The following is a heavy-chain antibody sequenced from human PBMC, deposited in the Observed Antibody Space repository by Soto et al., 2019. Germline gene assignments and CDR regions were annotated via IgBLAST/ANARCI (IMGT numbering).Heavy chain of an antibody. CDR1: GFTFSSYW. CDR2: IKQDGSEK. Sequence: EMQLVESGGGLVQPGGSLRLSCAASGFTFSSYWMSWVRQAPGKGLEWVANIKQDGSEKYYVDSVKGRFTISRDNAMNSLCLQMNSLRAEVTAVYYCARESHYEFWSGYADGMDVWGQGSTVTVSS. D-gene: IGHD3-3*01. V-gene: IGHV3-7*03. CDR3: ARESHYEFWSGYADGMDV. J-gene: IGHJ6*02.